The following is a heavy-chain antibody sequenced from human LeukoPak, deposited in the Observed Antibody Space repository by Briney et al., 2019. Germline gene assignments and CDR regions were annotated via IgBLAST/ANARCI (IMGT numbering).Heavy chain of an antibody. CDR3: ARSGPDDFWSGSPMDY. V-gene: IGHV4-30-2*01. CDR1: GGSISSGGYY. J-gene: IGHJ4*02. Sequence: SQTLSLTCTVSGGSISSGGYYWSWIRQPPGKGLEWIGYIYHSGSTYYNPSLKSRVTISVDRSKNQFSLKLSSVTAADTAVYYCARSGPDDFWSGSPMDYWGQGTLVTVSS. D-gene: IGHD3-3*01. CDR2: IYHSGST.